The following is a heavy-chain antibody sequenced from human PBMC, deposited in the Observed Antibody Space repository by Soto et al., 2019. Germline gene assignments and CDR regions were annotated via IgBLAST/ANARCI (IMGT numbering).Heavy chain of an antibody. V-gene: IGHV4-61*01. CDR3: ARELYCTNGVCYTGAFDI. Sequence: QVQLQESGPGLVKPSETLSLTCTVSGCSVSSGSYYWSWIRQPPGKGLEWIGYIYYIGSTNYNPSLKIRVTISVDTSKHQFSLKLSSVTAADTAVYYCARELYCTNGVCYTGAFDIWGQGTMVTVSS. CDR2: IYYIGST. D-gene: IGHD2-8*01. CDR1: GCSVSSGSYY. J-gene: IGHJ3*02.